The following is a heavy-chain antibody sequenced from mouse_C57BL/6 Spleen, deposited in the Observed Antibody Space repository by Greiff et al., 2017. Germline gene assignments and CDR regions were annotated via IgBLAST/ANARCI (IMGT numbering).Heavy chain of an antibody. CDR2: IYPGSGST. V-gene: IGHV1-55*01. CDR3: ARWEDYDYEGGAWFSY. CDR1: GYTFTSYW. J-gene: IGHJ3*01. Sequence: QVQLQQPGAELVKPGASVKMSCKASGYTFTSYWITWVKQRPGQGLEWIGDIYPGSGSTNYNEKFKSKATLTVDTSSSTAYMQLSSLTSEDSAVYYCARWEDYDYEGGAWFSYWGQGTLVTVSA. D-gene: IGHD2-4*01.